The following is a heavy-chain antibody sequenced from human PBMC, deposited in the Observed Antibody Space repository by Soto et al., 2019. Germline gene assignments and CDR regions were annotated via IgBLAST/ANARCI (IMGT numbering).Heavy chain of an antibody. D-gene: IGHD2-2*01. Sequence: LRLSCAASGFTFSSYAMSWVRQAPGKGLEWVSAISGSGGSTYYADSVKGRFTISRDNSKNTLYLQMNSLRAEDTAVYYCAKHPGVSAYQLLSENNGFDPWGQGTLVTVSS. CDR1: GFTFSSYA. J-gene: IGHJ5*02. V-gene: IGHV3-23*01. CDR2: ISGSGGST. CDR3: AKHPGVSAYQLLSENNGFDP.